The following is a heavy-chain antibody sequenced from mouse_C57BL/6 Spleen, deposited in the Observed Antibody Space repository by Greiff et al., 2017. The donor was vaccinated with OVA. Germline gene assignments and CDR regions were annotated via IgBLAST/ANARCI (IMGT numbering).Heavy chain of an antibody. D-gene: IGHD1-1*01. CDR1: GYAFSSYW. Sequence: VQLVESGAELVKPGASVKISCKASGYAFSSYWMNWVKQRPGKGLEWIGQIYPGDGDTNYNGKFKGKATLTADKSSSTAYMQLSSLTSEDSAVYFCAREDTLRGFAYWGQGTLVTVSA. CDR2: IYPGDGDT. J-gene: IGHJ3*01. CDR3: AREDTLRGFAY. V-gene: IGHV1-80*01.